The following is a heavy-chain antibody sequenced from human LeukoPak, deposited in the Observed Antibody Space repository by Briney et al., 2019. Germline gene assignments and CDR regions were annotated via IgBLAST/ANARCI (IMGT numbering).Heavy chain of an antibody. Sequence: PSETLSLTCTVSGYSISSGYYWGWIRQPPGKGLEWIGSIYHSGSTYYNPSLKSRVTISVDTSKNQFSLKLSSVTAADTAVYYCARVRGGGYDSSGYYYYPKFNWFDPWGQGTLVTVSS. CDR3: ARVRGGGYDSSGYYYYPKFNWFDP. D-gene: IGHD3-22*01. V-gene: IGHV4-38-2*02. CDR1: GYSISSGYY. CDR2: IYHSGST. J-gene: IGHJ5*02.